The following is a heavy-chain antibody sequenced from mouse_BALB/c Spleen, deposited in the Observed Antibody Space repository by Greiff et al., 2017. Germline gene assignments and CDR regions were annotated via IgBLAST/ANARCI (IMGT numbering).Heavy chain of an antibody. Sequence: EVQLQQSGPELVKPGASVKISCKASGFTFTDYNMHWVKQSHGKSLEWIGYIYPYNGGTGYNQKFKSKATLTVDNSSSTAYMELRSLTSEDSAVYYCARAGIMISGFAYWGQGTLVTVSA. CDR3: ARAGIMISGFAY. CDR2: IYPYNGGT. V-gene: IGHV1S29*02. J-gene: IGHJ3*01. CDR1: GFTFTDYN. D-gene: IGHD2-4*01.